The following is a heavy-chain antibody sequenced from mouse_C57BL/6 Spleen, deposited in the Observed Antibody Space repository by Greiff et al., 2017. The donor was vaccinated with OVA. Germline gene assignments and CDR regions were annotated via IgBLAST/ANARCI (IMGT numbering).Heavy chain of an antibody. Sequence: VHLVESGPELVKPGASVKISCKASGYAFSSSWMHWVKQRPGKGLEWIGRIYPGDGDTNYNGKFKGKATLTADKSSSTAYMQLSSLTSEDSAVYFCASRGGITAVVARDYFDYWGQGTTLTVSS. CDR2: IYPGDGDT. V-gene: IGHV1-82*01. CDR3: ASRGGITAVVARDYFDY. CDR1: GYAFSSSW. D-gene: IGHD1-1*01. J-gene: IGHJ2*01.